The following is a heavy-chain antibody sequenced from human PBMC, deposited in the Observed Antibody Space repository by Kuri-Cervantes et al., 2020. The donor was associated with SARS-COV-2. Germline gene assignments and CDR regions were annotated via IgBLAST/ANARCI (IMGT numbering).Heavy chain of an antibody. CDR2: IYYSGST. D-gene: IGHD3-22*01. Sequence: SETLSLTCTVSGGSISSSSYYWGWIRQPPGKGLEGIGSIYYSGSTYYNPSLKSRVTISVDTSKNQFSLKLSSVTAADTAVYYCARHALGGTMIVVVTEFDYWGQGTLVTVSS. V-gene: IGHV4-39*01. CDR1: GGSISSSSYY. CDR3: ARHALGGTMIVVVTEFDY. J-gene: IGHJ4*02.